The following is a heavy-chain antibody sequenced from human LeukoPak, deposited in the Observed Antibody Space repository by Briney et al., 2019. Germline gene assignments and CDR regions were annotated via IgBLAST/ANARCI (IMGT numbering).Heavy chain of an antibody. CDR3: ATFYDPLTTFGANIDNYFQN. D-gene: IGHD3-3*01. CDR1: GDSISSDKYY. CDR2: IYAGGRT. V-gene: IGHV4-61*02. Sequence: SQTLSLTCSVSGDSISSDKYYWSWIRQSAGKGLEWIGRIYAGGRTNYNPSLKSRVTISIDTSRNQFSLNLNSVTAADTAVYFCATFYDPLTTFGANIDNYFQNWGQGTLITVSS. J-gene: IGHJ4*02.